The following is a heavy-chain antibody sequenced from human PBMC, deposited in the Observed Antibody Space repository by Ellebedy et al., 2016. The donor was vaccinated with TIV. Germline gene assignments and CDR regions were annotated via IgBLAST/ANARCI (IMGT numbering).Heavy chain of an antibody. D-gene: IGHD1-26*01. V-gene: IGHV1-24*01. CDR2: SDPEDGET. CDR1: GYTLNGIS. CDR3: AAGGSYPLDY. Sequence: AASVKASCKVSGYTLNGISMHWVRQAPGKGLEWMGGSDPEDGETTYAQKFQGRVTMTEDTSTDTAYMELSSLTSEDTAVYYCAAGGSYPLDYWGQGTLVTVSS. J-gene: IGHJ4*02.